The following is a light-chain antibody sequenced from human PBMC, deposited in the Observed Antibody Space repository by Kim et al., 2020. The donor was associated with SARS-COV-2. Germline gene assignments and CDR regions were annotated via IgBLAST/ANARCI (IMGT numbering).Light chain of an antibody. V-gene: IGLV3-9*01. Sequence: SYELTQPLSVSVALGQTARLTCGGNNIQTKNVHWYRQKPGQAPVLVMYKDSKRPSGIPERFSGSNSGNTATLTITRAQAGDVADYYCQVWDSGTWVFGGG. CDR2: KDS. CDR1: NIQTKN. J-gene: IGLJ3*02. CDR3: QVWDSGTWV.